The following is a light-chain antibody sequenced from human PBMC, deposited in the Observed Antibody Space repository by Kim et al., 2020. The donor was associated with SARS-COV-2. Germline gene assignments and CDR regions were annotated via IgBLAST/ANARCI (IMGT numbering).Light chain of an antibody. Sequence: PGQSITISCTGTSSDIGTYNLVSWYQHHPGKAPKFIIYDVSKRPSGVSTRFSGSKSGNTASLTISGLQADDEADYYCSTYAGGPYVFGTGTKVTVL. CDR3: STYAGGPYV. CDR2: DVS. V-gene: IGLV2-23*02. J-gene: IGLJ1*01. CDR1: SSDIGTYNL.